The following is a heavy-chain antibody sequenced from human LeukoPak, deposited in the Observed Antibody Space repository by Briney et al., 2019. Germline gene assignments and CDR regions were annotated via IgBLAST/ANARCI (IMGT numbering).Heavy chain of an antibody. D-gene: IGHD2/OR15-2a*01. CDR2: IYYSGST. J-gene: IGHJ4*02. V-gene: IGHV4-59*08. Sequence: SETLSLTCNVSGGSMSSYYWSWIRQPPGKGLEWIGYIYYSGSTNYNPSLESRVTISADTSKNQFSLKLSSVTAADTAVYYCARLSTLKYYFDYWGQGTLVTVSS. CDR1: GGSMSSYY. CDR3: ARLSTLKYYFDY.